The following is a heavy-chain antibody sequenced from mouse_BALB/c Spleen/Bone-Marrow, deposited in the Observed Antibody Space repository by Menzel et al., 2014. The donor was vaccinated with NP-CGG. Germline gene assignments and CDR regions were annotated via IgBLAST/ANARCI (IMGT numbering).Heavy chain of an antibody. V-gene: IGHV5-17*02. CDR1: GFTFSSFG. CDR3: ARGGNWEDFDY. J-gene: IGHJ2*01. CDR2: ISSGSSTI. Sequence: VQLKESGGGLVRPGGSRKLSCAASGFTFSSFGMHWVRQAPERGLEWVAYISSGSSTIFYADTVKGRFTISRDNPKNTLFLQMTGLRSEDTAMYYCARGGNWEDFDYWGQGTTLTVSS. D-gene: IGHD4-1*01.